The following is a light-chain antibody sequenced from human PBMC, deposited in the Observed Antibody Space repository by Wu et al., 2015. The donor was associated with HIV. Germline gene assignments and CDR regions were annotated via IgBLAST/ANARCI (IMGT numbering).Light chain of an antibody. J-gene: IGKJ1*01. CDR1: QSINND. CDR2: GAS. V-gene: IGKV1-39*01. Sequence: DIQMTQSPSSLSASVGDRITITCRASQSINNDLSWFQQKPGKAPNLLIYGASTLQSGVPSRFSGSGSGTHFTLTISTLRPEDSATYYCQQSYSSSWTFGQGTKVEIK. CDR3: QQSYSSSWT.